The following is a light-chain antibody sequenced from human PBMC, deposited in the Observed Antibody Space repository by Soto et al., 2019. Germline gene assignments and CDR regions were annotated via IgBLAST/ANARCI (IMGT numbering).Light chain of an antibody. CDR3: CSHVGTLVV. Sequence: QSVLTQPASVSGSPGQSITISCTGTHSDIGSYNLVSWYQHLPGRVPKLIIFGLTERTSGVPNRFSGSKSGSTAYLTISGLQAEDEADYYCCSHVGTLVVFGGGTKLTVL. CDR1: HSDIGSYNL. V-gene: IGLV2-23*02. CDR2: GLT. J-gene: IGLJ2*01.